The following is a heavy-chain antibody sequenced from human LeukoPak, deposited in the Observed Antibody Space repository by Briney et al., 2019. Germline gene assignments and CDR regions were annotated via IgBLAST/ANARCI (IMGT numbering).Heavy chain of an antibody. D-gene: IGHD2-15*01. CDR2: IRYDGSNK. J-gene: IGHJ4*02. V-gene: IGHV3-30*02. CDR3: AKDAPYCSGGSCYSVFDY. Sequence: GGSLRLSCAASGFTFSSYGMHWVRQAPGKGLERVAFIRYDGSNKYYADSVKGRFTISRDNSKNTLYLQMNSLRAEDTAVYYCAKDAPYCSGGSCYSVFDYWGQGTLVTVSS. CDR1: GFTFSSYG.